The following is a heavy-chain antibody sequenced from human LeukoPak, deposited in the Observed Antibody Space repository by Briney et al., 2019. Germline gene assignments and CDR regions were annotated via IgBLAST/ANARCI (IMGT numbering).Heavy chain of an antibody. D-gene: IGHD3-22*01. CDR1: GDTFTSYY. CDR3: ARGRHYYDSSDYYYEGDAFDI. J-gene: IGHJ3*02. CDR2: INPNGGST. V-gene: IGHV1-46*01. Sequence: GASVKVSCKASGDTFTSYYMHWVRQAPGQGLEWMGIINPNGGSTSSAQKFQGRVTMTRDMSTSTVYMDLSSLRSEDTAVYYCARGRHYYDSSDYYYEGDAFDIWGQGTMVTVSS.